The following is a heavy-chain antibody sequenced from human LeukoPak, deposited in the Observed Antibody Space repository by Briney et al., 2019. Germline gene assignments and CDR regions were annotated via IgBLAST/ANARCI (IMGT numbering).Heavy chain of an antibody. Sequence: GRSLRLSCAASGFAFDDYAMPWVRQAPGKGLEWVSGISWNSGSIGYADSVKGRFTISRDNAKNSLYLQMNSLRAEDTALYYCAKDSSGIAVAGNWFDPWGQGTLVTVSS. CDR3: AKDSSGIAVAGNWFDP. D-gene: IGHD6-19*01. V-gene: IGHV3-9*01. J-gene: IGHJ5*02. CDR1: GFAFDDYA. CDR2: ISWNSGSI.